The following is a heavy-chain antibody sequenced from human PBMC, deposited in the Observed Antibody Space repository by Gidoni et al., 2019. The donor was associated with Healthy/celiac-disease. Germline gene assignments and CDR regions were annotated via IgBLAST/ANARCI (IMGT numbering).Heavy chain of an antibody. CDR2: ISSSSSYI. D-gene: IGHD4-17*01. V-gene: IGHV3-21*01. CDR3: ARAGASYGDYVPAGWFDP. Sequence: EVQLVESGGGLVKPGGSLRLSCAASGFTFSSYSMNWVRQAPGKGLEWVSSISSSSSYIYYADSVKGRFTISRDNAKNSLYLQMNSLRAEDTAVYYCARAGASYGDYVPAGWFDPWGQGTLVTVSS. J-gene: IGHJ5*02. CDR1: GFTFSSYS.